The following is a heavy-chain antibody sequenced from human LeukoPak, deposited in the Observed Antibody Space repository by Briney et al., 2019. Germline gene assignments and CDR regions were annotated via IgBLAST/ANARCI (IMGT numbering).Heavy chain of an antibody. CDR2: FDPEDGET. J-gene: IGHJ4*02. V-gene: IGHV1-24*01. Sequence: ASVKVSCKASAGTFSSYAISWVRQAPGKGLEWMGGFDPEDGETIYAQKFQGRVTMTEDTSTDTAYMELSSLRSEDTAVYYCASSAPDSYGLRNIDYWGQGTLVTVSS. CDR3: ASSAPDSYGLRNIDY. D-gene: IGHD5-18*01. CDR1: AGTFSSYA.